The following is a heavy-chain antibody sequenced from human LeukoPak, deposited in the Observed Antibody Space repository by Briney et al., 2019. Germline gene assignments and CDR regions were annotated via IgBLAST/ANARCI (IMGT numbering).Heavy chain of an antibody. J-gene: IGHJ4*02. Sequence: SETLSLTCAVYGGSFSGYYWSWIRQPPGKGLEWIGEINHSGSTNYNPSLKSRVTISVDTSKNQFSLKLSSVTAADTAVYYCARGRRTMVRGAPTLDYWGQGTLVTVSS. V-gene: IGHV4-34*01. D-gene: IGHD3-10*01. CDR3: ARGRRTMVRGAPTLDY. CDR2: INHSGST. CDR1: GGSFSGYY.